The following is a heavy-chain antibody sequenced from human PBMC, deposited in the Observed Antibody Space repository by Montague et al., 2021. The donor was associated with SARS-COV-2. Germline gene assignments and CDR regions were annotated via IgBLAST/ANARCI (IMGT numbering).Heavy chain of an antibody. Sequence: SETLSLTCAVSGGSIMAPDCWSWVRQPPGKGLEWIGEIYEWGTTNHNPSPKSRVTMSVDKSKNQVSLELKSVTAADTALYYCMRAGGRVNRPPVWGQGVLVTVSS. CDR3: MRAGGRVNRPPV. D-gene: IGHD4-23*01. V-gene: IGHV4-4*02. CDR2: IYEWGTT. CDR1: GGSIMAPDC. J-gene: IGHJ4*02.